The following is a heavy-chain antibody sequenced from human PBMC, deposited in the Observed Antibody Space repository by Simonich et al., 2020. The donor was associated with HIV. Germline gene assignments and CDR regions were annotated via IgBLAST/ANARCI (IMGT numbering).Heavy chain of an antibody. D-gene: IGHD3-9*01. CDR2: ISAYKGNT. CDR1: GYTCNTYS. Sequence: QVQLVQSGAEVKKPGASVKVSCKASGYTCNTYSMNWVRQAPGQGLEWLGWISAYKGNTNESEKFQGRVTMTTDKSTSTANLELRRLRSDDTAVYYCAKEGFHDTLDYWGQGTLVTVSS. CDR3: AKEGFHDTLDY. J-gene: IGHJ4*02. V-gene: IGHV1-18*01.